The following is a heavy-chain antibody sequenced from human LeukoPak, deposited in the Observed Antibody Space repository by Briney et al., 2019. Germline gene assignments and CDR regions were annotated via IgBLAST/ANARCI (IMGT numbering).Heavy chain of an antibody. CDR1: GSSISNGGYS. CDR2: IYHSGTT. CDR3: ARNYSGSGSFYVHN. D-gene: IGHD3-10*01. V-gene: IGHV4-30-2*01. J-gene: IGHJ4*02. Sequence: PSQTLSLTCAVSGSSISNGGYSWSWIRQPPGKGLEWIGLIYHSGTTHYNPSLKSRLTFSLDKSKNQFSLKLTSVTAADTALYYCARNYSGSGSFYVHNWGQGTLVTVSS.